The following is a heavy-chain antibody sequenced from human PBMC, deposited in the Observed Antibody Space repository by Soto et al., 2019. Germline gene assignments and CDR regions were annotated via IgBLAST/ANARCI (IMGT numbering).Heavy chain of an antibody. CDR2: IWYDGSNK. Sequence: PGGSLRLSCAASGFTFSSYGMHWVRQAPGKGLEWVAVIWYDGSNKYYADSVKGRFTISRDNSKNTLYLQMNSLRAEDTAVYYCARERVVRGEWIGGMDVWGQGTTVTVSS. CDR1: GFTFSSYG. D-gene: IGHD3-10*01. CDR3: ARERVVRGEWIGGMDV. J-gene: IGHJ6*02. V-gene: IGHV3-33*01.